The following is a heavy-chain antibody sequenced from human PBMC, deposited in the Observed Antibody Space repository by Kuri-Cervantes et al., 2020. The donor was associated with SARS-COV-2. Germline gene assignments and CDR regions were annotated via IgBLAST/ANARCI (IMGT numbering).Heavy chain of an antibody. CDR2: IWYDGSNK. Sequence: GGSLRLSCAASGFTFSSYGMHWVRQAPGKGLEWVAVIWYDGSNKYYADSVKGRFTISRDNSKNTLYLQMNSLKAEDTAVYYCARDSPVKSRLLPLGSGVFDIWGQGTMVTVSS. D-gene: IGHD2-15*01. J-gene: IGHJ3*02. V-gene: IGHV3-33*01. CDR1: GFTFSSYG. CDR3: ARDSPVKSRLLPLGSGVFDI.